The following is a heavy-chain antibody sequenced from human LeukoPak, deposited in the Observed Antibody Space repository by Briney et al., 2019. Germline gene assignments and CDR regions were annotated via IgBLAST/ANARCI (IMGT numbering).Heavy chain of an antibody. V-gene: IGHV3-30*03. CDR1: GFSFTSYG. CDR3: ARDLSPVVRASPMGY. J-gene: IGHJ4*02. CDR2: ITYDGYYK. Sequence: PGGSLRLSCAASGFSFTSYGMHWVRQAPGKGLEWVALITYDGYYKYYSDSVKGRFTISSDTSKNTLYLQMNSLRAEDTAVYYCARDLSPVVRASPMGYWGQGTPVTVSP. D-gene: IGHD3-10*01.